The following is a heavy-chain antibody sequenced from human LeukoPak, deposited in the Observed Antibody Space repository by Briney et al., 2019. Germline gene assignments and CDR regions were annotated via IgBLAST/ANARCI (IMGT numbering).Heavy chain of an antibody. V-gene: IGHV3-30-3*01. CDR2: ISYDGSNK. Sequence: GRSLRLSCAASGFTFSSYAMHWVRQAPGKGLEWVAVISYDGSNKYYADSVKGRFTISRDNSKNTLYLQMNSLRTEDTAVYYCARESILGWFDPWGQGTLVTVSS. CDR3: ARESILGWFDP. CDR1: GFTFSSYA. J-gene: IGHJ5*02. D-gene: IGHD6-6*01.